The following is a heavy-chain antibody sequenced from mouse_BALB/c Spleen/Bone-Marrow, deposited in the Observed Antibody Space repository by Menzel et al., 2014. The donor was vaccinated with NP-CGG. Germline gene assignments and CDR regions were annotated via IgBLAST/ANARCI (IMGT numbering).Heavy chain of an antibody. V-gene: IGHV1S56*01. CDR3: ARWLLPYYAMDY. J-gene: IGHJ4*01. D-gene: IGHD2-3*01. CDR2: IYPVNVHA. Sequence: VKLQESGPELVKPGASVRISCKASGYTFTNYYIHWVKQRPGQGLEWIGWIYPVNVHANFNEKFRGKATLTADKSSSTAYMQLSSLTSEDSAVYFCARWLLPYYAMDYWGQGTSVTVSS. CDR1: GYTFTNYY.